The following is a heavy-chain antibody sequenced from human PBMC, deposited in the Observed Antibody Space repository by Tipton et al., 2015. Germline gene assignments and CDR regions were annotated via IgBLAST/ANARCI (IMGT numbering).Heavy chain of an antibody. V-gene: IGHV4-59*12. J-gene: IGHJ4*02. CDR2: IYYSGST. CDR3: ARDTYYYDSRGYYYVVPFDY. Sequence: TLSLTCTVSGGSISSYYWSWIRQPPGKGLEWIGYIYYSGSTYYNPSLKSRVTISIDTSKNQFSLKLRSVTAADTAVYYCARDTYYYDSRGYYYVVPFDYWGQGTLVTVSS. CDR1: GGSISSYY. D-gene: IGHD3-22*01.